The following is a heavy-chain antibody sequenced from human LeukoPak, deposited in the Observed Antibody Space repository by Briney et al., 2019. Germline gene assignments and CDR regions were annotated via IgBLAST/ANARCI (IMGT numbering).Heavy chain of an antibody. Sequence: GGSLRLSCAASGFTVSNTFMSWVRQAPGKGLEWVSVIYTIGTTYYADSVKGRFTISRDNSKNSLYLQMSGLRAEDTAVYYCARIIGYNLPLEGAFDIWGQGTMVTVSS. CDR2: IYTIGTT. CDR1: GFTVSNTF. CDR3: ARIIGYNLPLEGAFDI. V-gene: IGHV3-53*01. J-gene: IGHJ3*02. D-gene: IGHD5-18*01.